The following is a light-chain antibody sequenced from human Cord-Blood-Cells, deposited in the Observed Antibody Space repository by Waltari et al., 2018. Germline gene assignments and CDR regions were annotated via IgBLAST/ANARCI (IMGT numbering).Light chain of an antibody. CDR2: EGS. V-gene: IGLV2-23*01. J-gene: IGLJ3*02. CDR3: CSYAGSNWV. CDR1: SSDVGSYNL. Sequence: QSALTQPASVSGSPGQSITISCTGTSSDVGSYNLVSWYQQHPGKAPKLMIYEGSKRPSGVSNRFSGSKSGNTASQTISGLQAEDEADYYCCSYAGSNWVFGGGTKLTVL.